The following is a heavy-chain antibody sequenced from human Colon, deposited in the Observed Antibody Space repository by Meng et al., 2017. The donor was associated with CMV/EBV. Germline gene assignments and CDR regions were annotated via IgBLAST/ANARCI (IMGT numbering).Heavy chain of an antibody. D-gene: IGHD1-26*01. CDR3: VRRRVGASSPFDL. CDR1: GDSISRGGFY. CDR2: IYYTGET. V-gene: IGHV4-31*02. J-gene: IGHJ4*02. Sequence: TVSGDSISRGGFYWGGIRQGPGKGLEWIGNIYYTGETFFNPSLKTRVTIPPDTSKNQFSLRLKFVTAADTAIYYCVRRRVGASSPFDLWGQGTLVTVSS.